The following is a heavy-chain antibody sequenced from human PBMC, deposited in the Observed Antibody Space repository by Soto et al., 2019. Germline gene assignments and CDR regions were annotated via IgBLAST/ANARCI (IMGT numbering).Heavy chain of an antibody. CDR1: GFTFSTYA. D-gene: IGHD2-2*01. Sequence: GGSLRLSCAASGFTFSTYAMSWVRQAPGKGLAWVSAISGSVASTYYADSVKGRFTISRDNSKNTLYLQMNSLRAEDTAVYYCARENCSSTSCYYYYYGMDVWGQGTTVTVSS. V-gene: IGHV3-23*01. CDR3: ARENCSSTSCYYYYYGMDV. CDR2: ISGSVAST. J-gene: IGHJ6*02.